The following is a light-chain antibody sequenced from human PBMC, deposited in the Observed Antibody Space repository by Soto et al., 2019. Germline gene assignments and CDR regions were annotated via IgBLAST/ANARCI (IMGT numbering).Light chain of an antibody. CDR2: QVS. J-gene: IGLJ1*01. Sequence: QSVLPQPASVSGSPGQSITISCTGTSSDVGNYNYVSWYQQHPGKAPQLMIFQVSNRASGVSNRFSGSKSGDTASLTISGLQAEDEADYYCSSYTTSSTLYVFGTGTKVTVL. CDR1: SSDVGNYNY. V-gene: IGLV2-14*01. CDR3: SSYTTSSTLYV.